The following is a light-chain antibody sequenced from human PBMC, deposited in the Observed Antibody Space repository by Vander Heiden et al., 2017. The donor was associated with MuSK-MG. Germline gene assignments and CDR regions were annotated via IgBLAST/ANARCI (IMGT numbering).Light chain of an antibody. J-gene: IGKJ1*01. CDR3: QKYNSAPWT. CDR1: QGISNY. Sequence: EIQMTQSPSSLSASVGDRVTITCRASQGISNYLAWYQQKPGKVPKLLIYAATTLQSGVPSRCSGSGAGTDFTLTSSSLQPEYVATYYCQKYNSAPWTFGQGTKVEIK. V-gene: IGKV1-27*01. CDR2: AAT.